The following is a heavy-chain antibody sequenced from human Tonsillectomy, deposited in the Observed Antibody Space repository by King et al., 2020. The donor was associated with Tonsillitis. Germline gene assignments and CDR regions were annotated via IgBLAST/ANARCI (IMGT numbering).Heavy chain of an antibody. V-gene: IGHV4-59*08. J-gene: IGHJ2*01. D-gene: IGHD6-19*01. Sequence: VQLQESGPGLVKPSETLSLTCTVSGGSISSYYWSWIRQPPGKGLEWIGYIYYSGSTNYNPSLKSRVTISVDTSKNQFSLKLSSVTAADTAVYYCARSGAGYSSGWFVEFRAPFDLWGRGTLVTVSS. CDR2: IYYSGST. CDR3: ARSGAGYSSGWFVEFRAPFDL. CDR1: GGSISSYY.